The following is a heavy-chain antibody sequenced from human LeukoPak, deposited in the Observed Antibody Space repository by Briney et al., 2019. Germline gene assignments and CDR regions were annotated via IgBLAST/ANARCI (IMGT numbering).Heavy chain of an antibody. J-gene: IGHJ4*02. V-gene: IGHV3-33*01. D-gene: IGHD2-15*01. CDR3: AREVLGYCSGGSCCFDY. CDR1: GFTFSSYG. Sequence: GGSLRLSCAASGFTFSSYGMHWVRQAPGKGLEWVAVIWYDGSNKYYADSVKGRFTISRDNSKNTLYLQMNSLRAEDTAVYYCAREVLGYCSGGSCCFDYWGQGTLVTVSS. CDR2: IWYDGSNK.